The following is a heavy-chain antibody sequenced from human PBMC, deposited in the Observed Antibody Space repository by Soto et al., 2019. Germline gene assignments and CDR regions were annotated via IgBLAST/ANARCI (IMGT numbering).Heavy chain of an antibody. J-gene: IGHJ6*03. Sequence: EEQLAESGGGLVKPGGSLRLSCVASGSVSGFIFSLNSMTWVRQAPGRGLEWVSSIRGSSGYIDYADSVKGRFTISRDKAKNSVERKMNRLRVDDTAVYYCARHGDNWGRGSDYYYYYMDVWGKGTSVIVSS. D-gene: IGHD3-22*01. CDR2: IRGSSGYI. CDR3: ARHGDNWGRGSDYYYYYMDV. CDR1: GSVSGFIFSLNS. V-gene: IGHV3-21*01.